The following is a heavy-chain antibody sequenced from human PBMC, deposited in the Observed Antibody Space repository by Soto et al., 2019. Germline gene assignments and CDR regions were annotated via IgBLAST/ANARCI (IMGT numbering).Heavy chain of an antibody. CDR3: ARGPMIVGDSQNGPYYYGMDV. D-gene: IGHD3-22*01. Sequence: ASVKVSCKASGYTFTSYYMHWVRQAPGQGLEWMGIINPSGGSTSYAQKFQGRVTMTRDTSTSTVYMELSSLRSEDTAVYYCARGPMIVGDSQNGPYYYGMDVWGQGTTVTVSS. CDR2: INPSGGST. V-gene: IGHV1-46*01. CDR1: GYTFTSYY. J-gene: IGHJ6*02.